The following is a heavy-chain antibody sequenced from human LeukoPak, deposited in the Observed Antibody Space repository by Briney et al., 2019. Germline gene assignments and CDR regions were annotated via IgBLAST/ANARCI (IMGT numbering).Heavy chain of an antibody. CDR2: INPNSGGT. CDR3: ARAQGSYYHVDF. J-gene: IGHJ4*02. D-gene: IGHD1-26*01. V-gene: IGHV1-2*02. CDR1: GYPFIVYY. Sequence: ASVKVSCKASGYPFIVYYIHWVRQAPGQGLEWMGCINPNSGGTKYAQKFQGRVTMTRDTSISTAYMELSNLRSDDTAVFYCARAQGSYYHVDFWGQGTLVTVSS.